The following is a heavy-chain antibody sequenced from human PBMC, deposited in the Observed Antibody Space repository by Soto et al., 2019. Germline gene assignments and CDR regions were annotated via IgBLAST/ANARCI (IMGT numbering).Heavy chain of an antibody. J-gene: IGHJ4*02. CDR3: ARDKGYCSDTSCQDFDY. CDR1: GYTFTSYG. CDR2: ISAYNGNT. V-gene: IGHV1-18*01. D-gene: IGHD2-15*01. Sequence: ASVKVSCKASGYTFTSYGISWARQAPGQGLEWMGWISAYNGNTNYAQRLQGRVTMTTDTCTSTAYMELRSLRYEDTAVYYCARDKGYCSDTSCQDFDYWGQGTLVTGSS.